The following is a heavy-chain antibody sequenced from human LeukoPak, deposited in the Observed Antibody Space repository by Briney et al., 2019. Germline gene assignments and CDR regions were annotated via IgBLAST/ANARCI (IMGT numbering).Heavy chain of an antibody. Sequence: ASVKVSCKASGYAFTSYGISWVRQAPGQGLEWMGWISAYNGNTNYAQKLQGRVTMTTDTSTSTAYMELRCLRSDDTAVYYCARERINYYGSGSPYYYYYGMDVWGQGTTVTVSS. D-gene: IGHD3-10*01. V-gene: IGHV1-18*01. CDR3: ARERINYYGSGSPYYYYYGMDV. J-gene: IGHJ6*02. CDR2: ISAYNGNT. CDR1: GYAFTSYG.